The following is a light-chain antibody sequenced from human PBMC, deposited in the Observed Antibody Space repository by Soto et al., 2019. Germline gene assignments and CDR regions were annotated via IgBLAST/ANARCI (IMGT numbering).Light chain of an antibody. Sequence: ALTQPASVSGSPGQSITISCTGTSSDVGGYNYVSWYQQHPGKAPKLMIYDVSNRPSGASNRFSGSKSGNTASLTISGLQAEDEADYYCSSYTSSSRYVFGTGTKITVL. V-gene: IGLV2-14*01. CDR3: SSYTSSSRYV. CDR1: SSDVGGYNY. CDR2: DVS. J-gene: IGLJ1*01.